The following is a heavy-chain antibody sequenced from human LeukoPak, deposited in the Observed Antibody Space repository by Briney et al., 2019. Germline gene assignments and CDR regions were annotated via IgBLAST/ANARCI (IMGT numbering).Heavy chain of an antibody. Sequence: PGGSLRLSCAASGFDFSGAYMNWVRQDPGKGLEWVGLIKNKHEHQATDYAAPVRERFIITRDDSSSTLFLQMNSLKTEDTAVYYCVTDANRILGARGTGYWGQGILVTVSS. D-gene: IGHD1-26*01. CDR1: GFDFSGAY. V-gene: IGHV3-15*07. CDR2: IKNKHEHQAT. CDR3: VTDANRILGARGTGY. J-gene: IGHJ4*02.